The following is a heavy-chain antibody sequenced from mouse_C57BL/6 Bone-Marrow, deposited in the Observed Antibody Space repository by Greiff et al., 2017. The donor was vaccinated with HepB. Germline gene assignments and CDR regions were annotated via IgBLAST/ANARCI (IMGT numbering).Heavy chain of an antibody. D-gene: IGHD1-1*01. CDR2: IYPGDRDT. V-gene: IGHV1-82*01. CDR3: ASYYYGSSLDY. J-gene: IGHJ2*01. Sequence: QVQLQQSGPELVKPGASVKISCKASGYAFSSSWMNWVKQRPGKGLEWIGRIYPGDRDTNYNGKFKGKATLTADKSSSTAYMQLSSLTSEDSAVYFCASYYYGSSLDYWGQGTTLTVSS. CDR1: GYAFSSSW.